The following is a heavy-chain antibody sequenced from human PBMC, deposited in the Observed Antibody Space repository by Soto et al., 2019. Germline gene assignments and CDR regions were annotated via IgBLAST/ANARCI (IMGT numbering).Heavy chain of an antibody. J-gene: IGHJ6*03. CDR1: GFTFSSYA. D-gene: IGHD6-6*01. CDR3: AKGLSIAARLSYYYYYMDV. V-gene: IGHV3-23*01. Sequence: EVQLLESGGGLVQPGGSLRLSCAASGFTFSSYAMSWVRQAPGKGLEWVSAISGSGGSTYYADSVKGRFTISRDNSKNTLYLQMNSLRAEDTAVYYCAKGLSIAARLSYYYYYMDVWGKGTTVTFSS. CDR2: ISGSGGST.